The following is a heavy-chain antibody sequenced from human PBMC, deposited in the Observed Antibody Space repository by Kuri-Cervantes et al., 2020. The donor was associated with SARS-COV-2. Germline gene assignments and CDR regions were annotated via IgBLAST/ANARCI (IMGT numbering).Heavy chain of an antibody. V-gene: IGHV4-38-2*02. CDR3: ARDRRDSSGYYYGGLDYYYYYMDV. CDR2: IFHSGST. D-gene: IGHD3-22*01. J-gene: IGHJ6*03. Sequence: SETLSLTCAVSSYSIASGYYWGWIRQPPGKGLEWIGNIFHSGSTQYNPSLKSRLTISVDTSKNQFSLKLSSVTAADTAVYYCARDRRDSSGYYYGGLDYYYYYMDVWGKGATVTVSS. CDR1: SYSIASGYY.